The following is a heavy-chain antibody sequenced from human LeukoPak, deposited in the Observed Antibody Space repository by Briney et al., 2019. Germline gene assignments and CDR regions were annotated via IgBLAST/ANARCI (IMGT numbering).Heavy chain of an antibody. Sequence: TSETLSLTCTVSGGSISSYYWSWIRQPPGKGLEWIGYIYYSGSTNYNPSLKSRVTMSVDTSKNQFSLKLSSVTAADTAVYYCAREFFGPGAFDYWGQGTLVTVSS. V-gene: IGHV4-59*12. CDR2: IYYSGST. CDR3: AREFFGPGAFDY. D-gene: IGHD3/OR15-3a*01. CDR1: GGSISSYY. J-gene: IGHJ4*02.